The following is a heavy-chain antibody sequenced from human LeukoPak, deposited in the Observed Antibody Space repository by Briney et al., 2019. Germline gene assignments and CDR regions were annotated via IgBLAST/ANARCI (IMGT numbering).Heavy chain of an antibody. Sequence: SETLSLTCAVYGGSFSGYYWSWIRQPPGKGLEWIGSILFRGATYYNPSLKPRIIMSVDTSQNNFSLKLTSVTAADTAVYFCARESGDTRTVNSFDFWGRGTLITVSS. CDR2: ILFRGAT. CDR1: GGSFSGYY. V-gene: IGHV4-34*10. J-gene: IGHJ4*01. CDR3: ARESGDTRTVNSFDF. D-gene: IGHD2-21*01.